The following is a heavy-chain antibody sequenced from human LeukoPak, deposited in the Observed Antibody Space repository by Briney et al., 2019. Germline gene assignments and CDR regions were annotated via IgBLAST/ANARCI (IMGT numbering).Heavy chain of an antibody. CDR1: GYTFTNYG. V-gene: IGHV1-18*01. J-gene: IGHJ4*02. CDR2: ISAYNGNT. Sequence: ASVKVSCKASGYTFTNYGISWVRQAPGQGLEWMGWISAYNGNTDYAQKLQGRVTMTTDTSTSTAYMVLRSLRSDDTAVYYCAGGYSSSWYDYWGQGTLVTVSS. D-gene: IGHD6-13*01. CDR3: AGGYSSSWYDY.